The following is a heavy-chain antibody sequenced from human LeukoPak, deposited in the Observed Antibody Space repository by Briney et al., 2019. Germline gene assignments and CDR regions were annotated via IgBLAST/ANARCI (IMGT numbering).Heavy chain of an antibody. V-gene: IGHV4-59*08. J-gene: IGHJ2*01. Sequence: PSETLSLTCAVYGGSFSGYYWSWIRQPPGKGLEWIGYIYYSGTTKYNPSLKSRVTLSVDTSKNQFSLNLSSVTTADTAVYYCARTSYYYDTSGYNWYFALWGRGTLVTVSS. CDR1: GGSFSGYY. CDR2: IYYSGTT. CDR3: ARTSYYYDTSGYNWYFAL. D-gene: IGHD3-22*01.